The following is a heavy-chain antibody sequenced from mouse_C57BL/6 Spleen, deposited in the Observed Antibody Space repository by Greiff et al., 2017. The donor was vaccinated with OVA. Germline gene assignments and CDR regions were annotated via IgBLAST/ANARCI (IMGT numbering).Heavy chain of an antibody. CDR2: ISNGGGST. J-gene: IGHJ1*03. CDR1: GFTFSDYY. Sequence: EVQGVESGGGLVQPGGSLKLSCAASGFTFSDYYMYWVRQTPEKRLEWVAYISNGGGSTYYPDTVKGRFTISRDNAKNTLYLQMSRLKSEDTAMYYCARGETGYWYFDVWGTGTTVTVSS. V-gene: IGHV5-12*01. D-gene: IGHD4-1*01. CDR3: ARGETGYWYFDV.